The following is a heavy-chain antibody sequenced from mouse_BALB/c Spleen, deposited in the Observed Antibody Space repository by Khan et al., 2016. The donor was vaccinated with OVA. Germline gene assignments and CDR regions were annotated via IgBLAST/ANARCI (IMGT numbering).Heavy chain of an antibody. CDR2: ISYSGST. D-gene: IGHD2-14*01. Sequence: VQLQQSGPGLVKPSPSLSLTCTITGYSITSDYAWNWILQFPGNQLEWMGYISYSGSTNYNPTLKHRISITPDTSKTQFFLQLNTATTEETATYDSARAGYRYNYAMGYWGQGTSVTVSS. CDR3: ARAGYRYNYAMGY. V-gene: IGHV3-2*02. J-gene: IGHJ4*01. CDR1: GYSITSDYA.